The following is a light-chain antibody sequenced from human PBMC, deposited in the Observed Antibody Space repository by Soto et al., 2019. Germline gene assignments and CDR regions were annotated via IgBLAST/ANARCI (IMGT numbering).Light chain of an antibody. CDR2: AAS. V-gene: IGKV1-39*01. Sequence: DIQMTQSPSSLSASVGDRVTITCRASQSISSYLNWYQQKPGKAPKLLIYAASSLQSGVPSRFSGSGSWTDFTITISSLQPEDFATYYCQQSYSTPRTFGQGTKVESK. J-gene: IGKJ1*01. CDR1: QSISSY. CDR3: QQSYSTPRT.